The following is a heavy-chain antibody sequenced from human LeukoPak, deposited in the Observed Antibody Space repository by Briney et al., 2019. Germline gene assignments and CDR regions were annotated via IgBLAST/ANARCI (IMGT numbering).Heavy chain of an antibody. D-gene: IGHD1-26*01. V-gene: IGHV3-23*01. CDR2: IDFGGGGI. CDR3: GKYSASGSRYFDY. J-gene: IGHJ4*02. CDR1: GFTFSKYA. Sequence: GGCLRLSCAASGFTFSKYAMTWVRQDPGKGLEWVAVIDFGGGGIYYADSVKGRFIISRDNSKNTLYLQMDSLRAEDTAVFYCGKYSASGSRYFDYWGQGTLVTVSS.